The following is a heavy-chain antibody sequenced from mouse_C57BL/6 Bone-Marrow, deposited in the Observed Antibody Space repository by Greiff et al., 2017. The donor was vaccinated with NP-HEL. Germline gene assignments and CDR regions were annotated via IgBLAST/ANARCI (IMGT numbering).Heavy chain of an antibody. V-gene: IGHV1-76*01. J-gene: IGHJ4*01. Sequence: QVQLQQSGAELVRPGASVKLSCKASGYTFTDYYINWVKQRPGQGLEWIARIYPGSGNTYYNEKFKGKATLTAEKSSSTAYMQLSSLTSEDSAVYFCARMPSYDGYPYYAMDYWGQGTSVTVSS. D-gene: IGHD2-3*01. CDR3: ARMPSYDGYPYYAMDY. CDR1: GYTFTDYY. CDR2: IYPGSGNT.